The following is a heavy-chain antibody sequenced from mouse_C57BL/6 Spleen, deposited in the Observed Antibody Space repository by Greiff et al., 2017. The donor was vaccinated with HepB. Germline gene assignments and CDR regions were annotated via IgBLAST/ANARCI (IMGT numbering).Heavy chain of an antibody. CDR3: TRRGGTFFDY. D-gene: IGHD4-1*01. Sequence: VKLQESGAELVRPGASVTLSCKASGYTFTDYEMHWVKQTPVHGLEWIGAIDPETGGTAYNQKFKGKAILTADKSSSTAYMELRSLTSEDSAVYYCTRRGGTFFDYWGQGTTLTVSS. CDR2: IDPETGGT. V-gene: IGHV1-15*01. CDR1: GYTFTDYE. J-gene: IGHJ2*01.